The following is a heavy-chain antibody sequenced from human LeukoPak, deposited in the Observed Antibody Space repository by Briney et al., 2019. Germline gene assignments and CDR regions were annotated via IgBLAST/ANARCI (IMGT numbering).Heavy chain of an antibody. CDR3: ARGPPMYSYGSSAYHYDYFEY. J-gene: IGHJ4*02. V-gene: IGHV3-23*01. CDR1: GFTFSSYA. CDR2: ISGSGGST. Sequence: GGSLRLSCAASGFTFSSYAMSWVRQAPGKGLEWVSAISGSGGSTYYADSVKGRFTISRDNSMNTLYLQMNSLRAEDTAVFHCARGPPMYSYGSSAYHYDYFEYWGQGTLVTVSS. D-gene: IGHD3-22*01.